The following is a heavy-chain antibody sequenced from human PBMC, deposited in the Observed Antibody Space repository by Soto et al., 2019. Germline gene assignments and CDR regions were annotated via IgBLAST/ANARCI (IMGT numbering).Heavy chain of an antibody. D-gene: IGHD6-19*01. Sequence: GGSLRLSCAASGFTFSSYSMNWVRQAPGKGLEWVSSISSSSSYIYYADSVKGRFTISRDNAKNSLYLQMNSLRAEDTAVYYCARSLGVAVAGTGGWFDPWGQGTLVTVSS. CDR3: ARSLGVAVAGTGGWFDP. CDR1: GFTFSSYS. CDR2: ISSSSSYI. V-gene: IGHV3-21*01. J-gene: IGHJ5*02.